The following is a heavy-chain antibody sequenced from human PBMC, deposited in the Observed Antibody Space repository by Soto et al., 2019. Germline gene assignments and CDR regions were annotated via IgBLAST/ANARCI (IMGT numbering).Heavy chain of an antibody. CDR2: ISDDGYTI. Sequence: GESLKISCATSGFTFSDFYMSWVRQAPGKGPEWVSYISDDGYTIYYADSVKGRFTISRDNAKNSLDLQMTNLRAEDTAVYYCAKPLSPFSSSYIDYWGQGALVTVSS. CDR1: GFTFSDFY. D-gene: IGHD3-22*01. J-gene: IGHJ4*02. CDR3: AKPLSPFSSSYIDY. V-gene: IGHV3-11*01.